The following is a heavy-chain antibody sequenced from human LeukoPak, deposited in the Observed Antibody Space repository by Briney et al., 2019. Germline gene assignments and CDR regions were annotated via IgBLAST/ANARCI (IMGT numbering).Heavy chain of an antibody. V-gene: IGHV5-51*01. D-gene: IGHD1-26*01. Sequence: GESLKISCKASGYSFTNYWIGWVRQMPGKGLEWMGIIYPGDSDTRYSPSFQGQVTISADKSISIAYLQWSSLKASDSAMYYCARTDSGSYPHFDDWGQGTLVTVSS. CDR3: ARTDSGSYPHFDD. CDR2: IYPGDSDT. CDR1: GYSFTNYW. J-gene: IGHJ4*02.